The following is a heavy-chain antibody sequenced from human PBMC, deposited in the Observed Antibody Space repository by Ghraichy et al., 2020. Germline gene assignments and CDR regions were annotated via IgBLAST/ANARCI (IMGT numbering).Heavy chain of an antibody. V-gene: IGHV4-59*01. CDR2: IYYDGYS. J-gene: IGHJ2*01. D-gene: IGHD1-1*01. CDR3: ARVNGWYFHL. Sequence: GSLRLSCTVSGGSISTYHWSWIRQPPGKGLEWLGYIYYDGYSNYIPSLKSRLTFSIDRLNNQFSLNLKSVTAADTAVYYCARVNGWYFHLWGRGTLVTVSS. CDR1: GGSISTYH.